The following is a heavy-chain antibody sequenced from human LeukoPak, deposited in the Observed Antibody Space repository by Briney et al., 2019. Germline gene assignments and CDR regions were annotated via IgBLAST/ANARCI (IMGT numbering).Heavy chain of an antibody. CDR1: GGSISSYY. CDR2: IHHSGSA. CDR3: ARLPGCSGADCFRAFDI. J-gene: IGHJ3*02. Sequence: KASETLSLTCTGPGGSISSYYWSWIRQPPGKGREWIGYIHHSGSANYNPSLRSRITMSVGTSKNHFSPSLTSVTAADTAVYYCARLPGCSGADCFRAFDIWGQGTMVTVSS. V-gene: IGHV4-59*08. D-gene: IGHD2-21*02.